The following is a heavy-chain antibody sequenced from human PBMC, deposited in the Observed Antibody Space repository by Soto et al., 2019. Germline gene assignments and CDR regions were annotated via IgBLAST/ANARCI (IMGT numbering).Heavy chain of an antibody. J-gene: IGHJ6*02. V-gene: IGHV1-69*01. CDR3: ARAQYSSGWSDPLNYPYALDV. D-gene: IGHD6-19*01. CDR1: GDSFSTYA. CDR2: IIPIFGTT. Sequence: QVQLVQSGAEVTKPGSSVKVSCKASGDSFSTYAISWVRQAPGQGLEWMGGIIPIFGTTNYAQKFQGRVTITADESTSTASLELSRLRSDDTAVYYCARAQYSSGWSDPLNYPYALDVWGLGTTVTVSS.